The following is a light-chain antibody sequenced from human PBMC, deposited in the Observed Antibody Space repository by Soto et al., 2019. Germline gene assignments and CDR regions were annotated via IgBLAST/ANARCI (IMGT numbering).Light chain of an antibody. CDR1: QYIDTD. CDR2: DAS. V-gene: IGKV3D-20*01. J-gene: IGKJ3*01. Sequence: EILLTQSPATLSLSPGERATLPCRASQYIDTDLAWYQQKPGQAPRLLIFDASARATGIPGRFSGSGSGTDFTLTISRLEPEDFAVYYCQQYGSSLFTFGPGTKVDIK. CDR3: QQYGSSLFT.